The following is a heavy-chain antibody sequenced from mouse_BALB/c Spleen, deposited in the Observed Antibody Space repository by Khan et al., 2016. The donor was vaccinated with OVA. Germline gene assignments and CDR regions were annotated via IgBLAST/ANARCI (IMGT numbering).Heavy chain of an antibody. CDR2: INPSTDYT. CDR1: GYTFTNYW. J-gene: IGHJ3*01. CDR3: VNRGSSSAWFTY. D-gene: IGHD1-1*01. Sequence: VQLQESGAELAKPGASVKMSCKASGYTFTNYWMHWVKQRPGQGLEWIGYINPSTDYTEYNQKFKDKATLNADQSSSTAYIQLTSLTSEDSALYYCVNRGSSSAWFTYWGQGTLVTVSA. V-gene: IGHV1-7*01.